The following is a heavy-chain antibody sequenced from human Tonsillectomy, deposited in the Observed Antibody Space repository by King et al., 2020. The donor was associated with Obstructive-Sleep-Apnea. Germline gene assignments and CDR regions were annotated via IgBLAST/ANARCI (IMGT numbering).Heavy chain of an antibody. CDR1: GFTFSSYG. V-gene: IGHV3-30*18. CDR2: MSYDGSNK. CDR3: AKDSSGFFYYGMDV. Sequence: VQLVESGGGVVQPGRSLRLSCAASGFTFSSYGMHWVRQAPGKGLVWVAVMSYDGSNKYYADSVKGRFTISRDNYKNTLYLQMNSLRTEDTAVYYCAKDSSGFFYYGMDVWGQGTTVTVSS. J-gene: IGHJ6*02. D-gene: IGHD3-22*01.